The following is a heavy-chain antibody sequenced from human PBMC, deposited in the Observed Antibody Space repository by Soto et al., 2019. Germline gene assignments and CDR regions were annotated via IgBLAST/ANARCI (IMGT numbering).Heavy chain of an antibody. V-gene: IGHV4-59*01. D-gene: IGHD3-3*01. CDR3: ARARKATYITGGFDS. CDR1: GGSISDYY. J-gene: IGHJ4*02. Sequence: QVQLQDSGPGLVKPSETLSLTCSVSGGSISDYYWSWIRQSPEKGLEYIAYSSYGGITNLNGALTGRVTMSIDTSKNQFSLKATSLTAADTAVYYCARARKATYITGGFDSWGQGTLVTVSS. CDR2: SSYGGIT.